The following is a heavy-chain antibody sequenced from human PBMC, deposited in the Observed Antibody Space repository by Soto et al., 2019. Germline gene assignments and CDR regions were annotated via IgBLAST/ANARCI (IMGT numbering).Heavy chain of an antibody. Sequence: QVQLVQSGAEVKKPGSSVTVSCKASGGTFGNSAISWVRQAPGQGLEWMGGIIPIFPTPDYAQKFQERVTIAADESTSTSYRGLTSLGSDDTAVYDCARDKDRLQLGGTSCYAIDVWGQGTTVTVSS. D-gene: IGHD5-12*01. J-gene: IGHJ6*02. CDR3: ARDKDRLQLGGTSCYAIDV. CDR2: IIPIFPTP. V-gene: IGHV1-69*12. CDR1: GGTFGNSA.